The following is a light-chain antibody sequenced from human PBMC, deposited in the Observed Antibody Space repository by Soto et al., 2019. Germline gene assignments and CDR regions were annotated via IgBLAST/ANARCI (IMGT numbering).Light chain of an antibody. CDR2: SNN. CDR1: SSNIGSNT. V-gene: IGLV1-44*01. J-gene: IGLJ2*01. Sequence: QSVLTQPPSASGTPGQRVTISCSGSSSNIGSNTINWYQQLPGTAPKLLIYSNNQRPSGVPDRFSGSKSGTSASLAIIELQSEDAADYYWAGWDDSMNGVIFGGGTKLTVL. CDR3: AGWDDSMNGVI.